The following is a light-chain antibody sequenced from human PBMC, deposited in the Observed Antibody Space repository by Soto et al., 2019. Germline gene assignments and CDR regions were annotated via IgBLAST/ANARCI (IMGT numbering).Light chain of an antibody. Sequence: QPALTQPASVFGSPGQSIPISCTGNSSDVGGYNYVSWYQQHPGKAPKLMIYDVSNRPSGVSNRFSGSKSGNTASLTISGLQAEDEADYYCSSYTSSSTLYVFGTGTKVTVL. CDR2: DVS. CDR1: SSDVGGYNY. CDR3: SSYTSSSTLYV. J-gene: IGLJ1*01. V-gene: IGLV2-14*01.